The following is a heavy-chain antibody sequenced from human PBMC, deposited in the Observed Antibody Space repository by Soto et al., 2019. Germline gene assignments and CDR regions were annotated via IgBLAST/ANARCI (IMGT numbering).Heavy chain of an antibody. V-gene: IGHV1-69*13. D-gene: IGHD3-22*01. CDR1: GGTFSSYA. Sequence: ASVKVSCKASGGTFSSYAISWVRQAPGQGLEWMGGIIPIFGTANYAQKFQGRVTITADESTSTAYMELSSLRSEDTAVYYCARKLVVINLAKTWARGAFDIWGQGTMVTVSS. J-gene: IGHJ3*02. CDR2: IIPIFGTA. CDR3: ARKLVVINLAKTWARGAFDI.